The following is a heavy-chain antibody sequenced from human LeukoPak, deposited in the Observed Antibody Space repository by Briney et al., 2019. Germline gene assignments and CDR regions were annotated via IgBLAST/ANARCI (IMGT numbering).Heavy chain of an antibody. CDR2: IYYSGST. CDR3: ASGYIAAAGLAFDP. CDR1: GGSISSYY. D-gene: IGHD6-13*01. Sequence: PSETLSLTCTVSGGSISSYYWSWIRQPPGKGLEWIGYIYYSGSTNYNPPLKRRVTISVDTSRNQFSLKLSSVAAADTAVYYCASGYIAAAGLAFDPWGQGTLVTVSS. V-gene: IGHV4-59*01. J-gene: IGHJ5*02.